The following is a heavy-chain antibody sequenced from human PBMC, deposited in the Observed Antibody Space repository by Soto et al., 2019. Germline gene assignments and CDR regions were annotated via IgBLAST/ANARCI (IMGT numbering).Heavy chain of an antibody. D-gene: IGHD3-3*01. V-gene: IGHV4-34*01. J-gene: IGHJ1*01. Sequence: SETLSLTCAVYGGSFSGYYWSWIRQPPGKGLEWIGEINHSGGTNYNPSLKSRVTISVDTSKNQFSLKLSSVTAADTAVYYCARVRARPTTYDFWSGNYTALCEYWGKGTLVIVSA. CDR1: GGSFSGYY. CDR2: INHSGGT. CDR3: ARVRARPTTYDFWSGNYTALCEY.